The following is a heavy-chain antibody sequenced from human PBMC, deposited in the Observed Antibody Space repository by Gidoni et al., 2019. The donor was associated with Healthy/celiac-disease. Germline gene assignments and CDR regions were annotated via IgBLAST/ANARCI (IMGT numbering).Heavy chain of an antibody. J-gene: IGHJ4*02. CDR3: ASQVIAIR. D-gene: IGHD2-21*01. CDR2: ISSSRTTL. CDR1: GFTFSRYS. Sequence: EVQLGESGGGWGQPGGALRRSWAASGFTFSRYSLTWVRQAPGRGLEWVSYISSSRTTLYYAASVKGRFTISSNNAMNSLSLQMNSLRAEDTAVYYCASQVIAIRWGQGTLVTVSS. V-gene: IGHV3-48*01.